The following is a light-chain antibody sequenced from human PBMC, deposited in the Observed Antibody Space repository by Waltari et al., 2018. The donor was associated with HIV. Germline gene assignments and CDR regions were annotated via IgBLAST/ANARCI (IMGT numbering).Light chain of an antibody. CDR3: CSYAGSSTLV. J-gene: IGLJ2*01. CDR1: SSDVGSYNL. CDR2: EVT. Sequence: QSALTQPASVPGSPGQSITISCTGTSSDVGSYNLVSWYQQHPGKAPKLMIYEVTKRPSGVSNRVAGSKSGDTASLTISGLQAEDEADYFCCSYAGSSTLVFGGGTKLTVL. V-gene: IGLV2-23*02.